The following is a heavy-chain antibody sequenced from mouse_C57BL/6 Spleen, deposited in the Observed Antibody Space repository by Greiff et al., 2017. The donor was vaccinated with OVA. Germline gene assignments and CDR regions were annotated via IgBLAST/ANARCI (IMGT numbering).Heavy chain of an antibody. CDR3: ARDNHYYGSSYGYFDV. J-gene: IGHJ1*03. V-gene: IGHV5-4*01. CDR2: ISDGGSYT. CDR1: GFTFSSYA. Sequence: EVKLMESGGGLVKPGGSLKLSCAVSGFTFSSYAMSWVRQTPEKRLEWVATISDGGSYTYYPDNVKGRFTISRDNAKNNLYLQMSHLKSEDTAMYYCARDNHYYGSSYGYFDVWGTGTTVTVSS. D-gene: IGHD1-1*01.